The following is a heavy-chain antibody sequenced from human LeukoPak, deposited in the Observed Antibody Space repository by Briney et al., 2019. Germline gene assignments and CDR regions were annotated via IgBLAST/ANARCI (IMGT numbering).Heavy chain of an antibody. Sequence: PGGSLRLSCAASGFTFSSYSMNWVRQAPGKGLGWVSYISGSSSTIYYADSVKGRFTISRDNAKNSLYLQMNNLRAEDTAVYYCARDLPDYWGQGTLVTVSS. V-gene: IGHV3-48*01. CDR3: ARDLPDY. CDR2: ISGSSSTI. CDR1: GFTFSSYS. J-gene: IGHJ4*02.